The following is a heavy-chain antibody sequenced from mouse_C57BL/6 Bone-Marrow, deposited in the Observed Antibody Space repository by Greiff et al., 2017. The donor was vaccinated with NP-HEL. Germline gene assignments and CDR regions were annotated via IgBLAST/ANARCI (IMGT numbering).Heavy chain of an antibody. CDR1: GFNIKDDY. V-gene: IGHV14-4*01. CDR3: TPLNAMDY. Sequence: VQLQQSGAELVRPGASVKLSCTASGFNIKDDYMHWVKQRPEQGLEWVGWIDPENGDTEYASKFQGKATITADTSSNTAYLQLSSLTSEDTAVYYCTPLNAMDYWGQGTSVTVSS. CDR2: IDPENGDT. J-gene: IGHJ4*01.